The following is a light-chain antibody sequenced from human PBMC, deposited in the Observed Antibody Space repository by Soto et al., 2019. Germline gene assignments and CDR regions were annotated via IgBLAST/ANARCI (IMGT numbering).Light chain of an antibody. J-gene: IGKJ1*01. CDR3: QRYNNWPGT. CDR1: QSVSSN. V-gene: IGKV3-15*01. Sequence: EIVMTQSPATLSVSPGERATLSCRASQSVSSNLAWYQQKPGQAPRLLIYGASTRATGIPARFSGSGSGTEFTLTISSLQSEDFAVYYCQRYNNWPGTFGLGTKVEIK. CDR2: GAS.